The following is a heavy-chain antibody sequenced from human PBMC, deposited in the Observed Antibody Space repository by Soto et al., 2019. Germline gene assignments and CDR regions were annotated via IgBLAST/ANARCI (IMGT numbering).Heavy chain of an antibody. CDR1: GGTFSSYA. CDR2: IIPIFGTA. Sequence: QVQLVQSGAEVKKPGSSVKVSCKASGGTFSSYAISWVRQAPGQGLEWMGGIIPIFGTANYAQKFQGRVTITADESTSTAYMERSSLRSEDTAVYYCARDRVGMVVAATPYWFDPWGQGTLVTVSS. J-gene: IGHJ5*02. CDR3: ARDRVGMVVAATPYWFDP. V-gene: IGHV1-69*01. D-gene: IGHD2-15*01.